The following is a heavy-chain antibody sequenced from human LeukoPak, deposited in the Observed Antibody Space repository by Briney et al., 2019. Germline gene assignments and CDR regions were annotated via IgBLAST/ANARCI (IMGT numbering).Heavy chain of an antibody. Sequence: GGSLRLSCAASGFTFSSYEMNWVRQAPGKGLEWVANIKQDGTEKYYVDSVEGRFTMSRDNAKNSLYLEMNSLRAEDTAVYYCARDILTGYYDYWGQGTLVTVSS. CDR1: GFTFSSYE. CDR2: IKQDGTEK. D-gene: IGHD3-9*01. V-gene: IGHV3-7*01. J-gene: IGHJ4*02. CDR3: ARDILTGYYDY.